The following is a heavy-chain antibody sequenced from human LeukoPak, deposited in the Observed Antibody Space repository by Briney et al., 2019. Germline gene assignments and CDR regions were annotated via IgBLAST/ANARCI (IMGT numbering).Heavy chain of an antibody. CDR1: GFTFSSHS. D-gene: IGHD2/OR15-2a*01. V-gene: IGHV3-74*01. J-gene: IGHJ4*02. CDR2: IKTDGRTT. CDR3: VRNFHFEDGGFYRHFDY. Sequence: GGSLRLSCAASGFTFSSHSMHWVRRAPGKGLVWVARIKTDGRTTNYAETVEGRFTISRDNARNTLYLQMSSLRAEDTAVYYCVRNFHFEDGGFYRHFDYWGQGTLVTVSS.